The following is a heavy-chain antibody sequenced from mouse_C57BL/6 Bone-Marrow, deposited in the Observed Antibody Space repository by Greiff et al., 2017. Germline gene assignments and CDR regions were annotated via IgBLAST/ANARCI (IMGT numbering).Heavy chain of an antibody. Sequence: QVQLQQSGAELARPGASVKLSCKASGYTFTSYGISWVKQRTGQGLEWIGEIYPRSGNTYYNEKFKGKATLTADKSSSTAYMELRSLTSEDSAVYFCACLGGAWFAYWGQGTLVTVSA. D-gene: IGHD3-3*01. J-gene: IGHJ3*01. CDR2: IYPRSGNT. CDR1: GYTFTSYG. CDR3: ACLGGAWFAY. V-gene: IGHV1-81*01.